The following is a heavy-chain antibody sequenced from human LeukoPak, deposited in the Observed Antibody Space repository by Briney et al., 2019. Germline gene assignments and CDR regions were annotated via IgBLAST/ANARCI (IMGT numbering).Heavy chain of an antibody. D-gene: IGHD6-13*01. CDR1: GFTVSSNY. V-gene: IGHV3-53*01. CDR2: IYRDDNT. Sequence: SGGSLRLSCAVSGFTVSSNYMSWVRQAPGKGLEWVSLIYRDDNTYYADSVKGRFTISRDNSKNTLYLQMNSLRAEDTAVYYCARTSSSWYPPPMDVWGKGTTVTISS. J-gene: IGHJ6*03. CDR3: ARTSSSWYPPPMDV.